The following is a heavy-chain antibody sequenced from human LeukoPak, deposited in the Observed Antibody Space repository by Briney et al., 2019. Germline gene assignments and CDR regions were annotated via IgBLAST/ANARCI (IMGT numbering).Heavy chain of an antibody. J-gene: IGHJ6*03. CDR2: IISILGIA. Sequence: SVKVSCKASGGTFSSYTISWVRQAPGQGLEWMGRIISILGIANYAQKFQCRVTITADKSTSTAYMELSSLRSEDTAVYYCARSPSCSSTRCYSYYYYYYYMEVWGKGTTVTVSS. CDR3: ARSPSCSSTRCYSYYYYYYYMEV. V-gene: IGHV1-69*02. D-gene: IGHD2-2*01. CDR1: GGTFSSYT.